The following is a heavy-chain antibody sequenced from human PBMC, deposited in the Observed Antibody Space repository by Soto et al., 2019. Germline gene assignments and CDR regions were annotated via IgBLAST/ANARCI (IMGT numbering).Heavy chain of an antibody. J-gene: IGHJ4*02. Sequence: GGSLRLSCAASGFTFNRYSMNWVRQAPGKGLEWVSYISSSSTTIYYADSVKGRFTISRDNAKNSLYLQINSLRAEDTAVYYCAKGGYSGYDCDYWGQGTLVTVS. V-gene: IGHV3-48*01. CDR1: GFTFNRYS. CDR3: AKGGYSGYDCDY. D-gene: IGHD5-12*01. CDR2: ISSSSTTI.